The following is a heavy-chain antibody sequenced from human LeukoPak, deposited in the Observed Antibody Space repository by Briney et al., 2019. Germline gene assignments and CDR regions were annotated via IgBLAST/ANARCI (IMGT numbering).Heavy chain of an antibody. CDR1: GLTFSSYA. D-gene: IGHD3-3*01. CDR2: ISGSGGST. CDR3: AKAYHPEYYDFWSGYYIPLDY. Sequence: GGSLRLSCAASGLTFSSYAMSWVRQAPGKGLEWVSAISGSGGSTYYADSVKGRFTISRDNSKNTLYLQMNSLRAEDTAVYYCAKAYHPEYYDFWSGYYIPLDYWGQGTLVTVSS. V-gene: IGHV3-23*01. J-gene: IGHJ4*02.